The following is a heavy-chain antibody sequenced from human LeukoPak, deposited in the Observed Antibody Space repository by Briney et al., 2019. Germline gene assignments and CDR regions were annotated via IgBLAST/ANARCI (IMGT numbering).Heavy chain of an antibody. D-gene: IGHD5-12*01. V-gene: IGHV3-30*02. CDR3: AKDQGIFRWLRFAFDY. CDR2: IRYDGSNK. CDR1: GFTFSSYG. J-gene: IGHJ4*02. Sequence: GGSLRLSCAASGFTFSSYGMHWVRQAPGKGLEWVAFIRYDGSNKYYAGSVKGRFTISRDNSKNTLYLQMNSLRAEDTAVYYCAKDQGIFRWLRFAFDYWGQGTLVTVSS.